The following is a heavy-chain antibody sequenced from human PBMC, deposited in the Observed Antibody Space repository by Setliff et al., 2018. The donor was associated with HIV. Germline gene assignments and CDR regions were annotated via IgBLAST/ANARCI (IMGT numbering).Heavy chain of an antibody. J-gene: IGHJ4*02. CDR2: ISYDGSNK. CDR1: GFTFSNYA. D-gene: IGHD3-22*01. V-gene: IGHV3-30-3*01. Sequence: HPGGSLRLSCAASGFTFSNYAMHWVRQAPGNGLEWVAVISYDGSNKYYADSVKGRFTISRDNSKNTLYLQMNSLRVEDAAVYYCARETMYDSRGYLSHYFDYWGQGTPVTVSS. CDR3: ARETMYDSRGYLSHYFDY.